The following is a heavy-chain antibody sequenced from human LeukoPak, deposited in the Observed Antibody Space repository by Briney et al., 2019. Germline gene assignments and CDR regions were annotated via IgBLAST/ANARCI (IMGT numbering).Heavy chain of an antibody. V-gene: IGHV3-21*01. Sequence: GGFLRLSCAASGFTFSSYSMNWVRQAPGKGLEWVSSISSSSSYIYYADSVKGRFTISRDNAKNSLYLQMNSLRAEDTAIYYCAREGKIASGWHDFDYWGQGTLVTVSS. CDR3: AREGKIASGWHDFDY. J-gene: IGHJ4*02. CDR1: GFTFSSYS. CDR2: ISSSSSYI. D-gene: IGHD6-19*01.